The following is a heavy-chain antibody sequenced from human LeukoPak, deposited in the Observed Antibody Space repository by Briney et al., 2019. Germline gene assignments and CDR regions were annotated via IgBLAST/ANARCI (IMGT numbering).Heavy chain of an antibody. Sequence: GGSLRLSCAASGFTFSSYWMHWVRHAPGKGLVWVSRINSDGSSTIYADSVKGRFTISRDNAKNTLYLQMNSLRAEDTAVYYCARDVPYYYDSSGYSYYYYYMDVWGKGTTVTVSS. D-gene: IGHD3-22*01. CDR3: ARDVPYYYDSSGYSYYYYYMDV. V-gene: IGHV3-74*01. CDR1: GFTFSSYW. J-gene: IGHJ6*03. CDR2: INSDGSST.